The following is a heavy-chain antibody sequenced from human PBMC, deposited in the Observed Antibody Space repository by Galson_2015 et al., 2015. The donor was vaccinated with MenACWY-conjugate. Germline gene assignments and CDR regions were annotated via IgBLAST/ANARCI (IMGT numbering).Heavy chain of an antibody. D-gene: IGHD3-16*01. CDR1: GFTFSSYW. CDR3: ARDYVRELDY. J-gene: IGHJ4*02. CDR2: IEQDESEK. V-gene: IGHV3-7*03. Sequence: SLRLSCAASGFTFSSYWVSWVRQAPGKGLEWVANIEQDESEKYYVDSVKGRFTISRDNAKNSLYLQMNSLRAEDTAVYYCARDYVRELDYWGQGTLVTVSS.